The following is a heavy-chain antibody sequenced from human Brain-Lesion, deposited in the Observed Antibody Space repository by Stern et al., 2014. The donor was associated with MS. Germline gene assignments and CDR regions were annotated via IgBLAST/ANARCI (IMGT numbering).Heavy chain of an antibody. CDR2: ISWNSVTI. CDR3: ARDITGSSAYFAY. CDR1: GFTFDDYT. J-gene: IGHJ4*02. V-gene: IGHV3-9*01. D-gene: IGHD1-14*01. Sequence: VQLVQSGGDLVQPGTSLRLSCAAFGFTFDDYTIPWVRQAPGKGLEWVAGISWNSVTIGYADSVKGRFTTSRENAYSSLYLQMNSLRPEDTALYYCARDITGSSAYFAYWGQGTLVTVSS.